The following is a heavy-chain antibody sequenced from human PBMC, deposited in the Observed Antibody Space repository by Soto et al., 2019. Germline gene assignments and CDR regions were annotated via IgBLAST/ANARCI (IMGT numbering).Heavy chain of an antibody. V-gene: IGHV3-23*01. J-gene: IGHJ6*02. CDR1: GFTFSRYA. Sequence: EVQLLESGGGLVQSGASLRLSCAASGFTFSRYAMSWVRQAPGKGLEWVSAISGSDNSTYYADSVKGRFTISRDNSKNTLYLQMSSLGADDTAVYYCAPMGVCGQGTTVTVSS. CDR3: APMGV. CDR2: ISGSDNST.